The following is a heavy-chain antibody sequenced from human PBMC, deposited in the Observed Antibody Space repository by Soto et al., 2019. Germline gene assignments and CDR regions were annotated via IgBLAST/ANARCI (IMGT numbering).Heavy chain of an antibody. Sequence: QVQLVQSGGGVVQPGRSLRLSCAASGFTFSSYGMHWVRQAPGKGLEWVAVIWYDGSNKYYVDSVQGRFTISRDNAKNTLYLQMNSLRAEDTAVYYCARDESGRYSYGRRHDYYGMDVWGQGTTVTVSS. CDR2: IWYDGSNK. CDR1: GFTFSSYG. D-gene: IGHD5-18*01. V-gene: IGHV3-33*01. CDR3: ARDESGRYSYGRRHDYYGMDV. J-gene: IGHJ6*02.